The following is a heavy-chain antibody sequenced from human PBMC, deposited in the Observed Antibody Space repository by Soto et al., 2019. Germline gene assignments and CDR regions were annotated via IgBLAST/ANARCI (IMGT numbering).Heavy chain of an antibody. CDR1: GFTFSRFE. J-gene: IGHJ4*02. D-gene: IGHD3-10*01. Sequence: XVSLRLSCAASGFTFSRFELHWVRQAPGKGLEWISYISSSGSTAYYASSVEGRFTISRDNANNSVYLQMDSLGAEDTALYYCTRAAWFPYLSFYWGQGALVTVSS. V-gene: IGHV3-48*03. CDR2: ISSSGSTA. CDR3: TRAAWFPYLSFY.